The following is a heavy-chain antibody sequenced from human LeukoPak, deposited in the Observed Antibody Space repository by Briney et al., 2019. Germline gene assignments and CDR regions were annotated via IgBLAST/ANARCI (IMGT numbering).Heavy chain of an antibody. CDR1: GGSFSGYY. Sequence: AETLSLTCAVYGGSFSGYYWSWISQPPGKGLEWIGEINHSGSTNYNPSLKSRVTISVDTSKNQFSLKLSSVTAADTAVYYCAKMNYGFWSGNSGGYFDYWGQGTLVTVSS. CDR2: INHSGST. V-gene: IGHV4-34*01. D-gene: IGHD3-3*01. J-gene: IGHJ4*02. CDR3: AKMNYGFWSGNSGGYFDY.